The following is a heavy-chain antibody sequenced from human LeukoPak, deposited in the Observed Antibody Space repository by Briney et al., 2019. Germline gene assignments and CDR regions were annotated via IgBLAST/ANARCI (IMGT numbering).Heavy chain of an antibody. V-gene: IGHV4-59*01. CDR3: ARHDSSGYLPYYFDY. CDR2: IYYSGST. D-gene: IGHD3-22*01. Sequence: MPSETLSLTCTVSGGSMSSYYWSWIRQPPGKGLEWIRYIYYSGSTNYNPSLKSRVTISVDTSKNQFSLKLSSVTAADTAVYYCARHDSSGYLPYYFDYWGQGTLVTVSS. CDR1: GGSMSSYY. J-gene: IGHJ4*02.